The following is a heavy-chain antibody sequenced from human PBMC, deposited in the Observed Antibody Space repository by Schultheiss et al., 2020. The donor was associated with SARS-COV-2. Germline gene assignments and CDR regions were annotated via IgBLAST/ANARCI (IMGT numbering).Heavy chain of an antibody. D-gene: IGHD4/OR15-4a*01. V-gene: IGHV4-61*02. Sequence: SETLSLTCTVSGGSISSSSYYWSWIRQPAGKGLEWIGRIYTSGSTNYNPSLKSRVTMSVDTSKNQFSLKLSSVTAADTAVYYCARDLANHDIWGQGTMVTVSS. CDR2: IYTSGST. CDR3: ARDLANHDI. CDR1: GGSISSSSYY. J-gene: IGHJ3*02.